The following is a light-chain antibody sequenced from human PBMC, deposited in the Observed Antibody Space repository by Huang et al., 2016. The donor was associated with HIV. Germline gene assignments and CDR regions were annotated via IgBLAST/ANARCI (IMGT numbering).Light chain of an antibody. V-gene: IGKV3D-15*01. CDR2: DAS. J-gene: IGKJ2*01. CDR1: QSIGSN. CDR3: QQYNDWPPYT. Sequence: EILMTQSPATLSVSPGERAALSCRASQSIGSNLAWYQQKPGQTPSLLIYDASIRASGIPARFSGSGSGTEFTLTVSSLQSEDFAFYYCQQYNDWPPYTFGQGTRVEI.